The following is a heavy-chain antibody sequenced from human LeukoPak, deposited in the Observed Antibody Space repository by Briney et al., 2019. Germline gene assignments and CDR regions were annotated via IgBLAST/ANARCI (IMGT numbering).Heavy chain of an antibody. V-gene: IGHV3-48*03. CDR3: ARDAPYGPHAFDL. D-gene: IGHD3-10*01. CDR2: ISDSGSTI. Sequence: GGSLRLSCAASGFTFSSYEMNWVRQAPGKGLEWLSYISDSGSTIHYADSVKGRLTISRDNAKNSLYLQMNSLRAEDTAVYYCARDAPYGPHAFDLWGQGTMVTVS. CDR1: GFTFSSYE. J-gene: IGHJ3*01.